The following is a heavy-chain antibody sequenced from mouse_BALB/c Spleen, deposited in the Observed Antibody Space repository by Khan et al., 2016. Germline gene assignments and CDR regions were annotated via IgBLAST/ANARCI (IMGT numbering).Heavy chain of an antibody. Sequence: EVQLQESGPSLVKPSQTLSLTCSVTGDSITSGFWNWIRKFPGNKLEYMGYISYSGNTFYNPSLKSRISITRDTTKNQYSLQLNSVTTEDTATSYCTKYSLFYFDYWGQGTTLTVSS. D-gene: IGHD2-3*01. CDR3: TKYSLFYFDY. V-gene: IGHV3-8*02. CDR1: GDSITSGF. CDR2: ISYSGNT. J-gene: IGHJ2*01.